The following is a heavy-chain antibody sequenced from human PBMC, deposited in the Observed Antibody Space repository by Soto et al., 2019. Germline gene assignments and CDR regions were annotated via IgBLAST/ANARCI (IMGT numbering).Heavy chain of an antibody. J-gene: IGHJ4*02. CDR3: AREGRNPSLRSSNCLDH. CDR2: FSNDGIYK. V-gene: IGHV3-30-3*01. D-gene: IGHD1-1*01. Sequence: QVQLAESGGGVVQPGRSLRLSCATSGFNFSDYAMHWVRQAPGKGPEYVAVFSNDGIYKFYADSVKGRFTISRDNSKNTLYLEMNNLRVEDTAVYFCAREGRNPSLRSSNCLDHWGQGTLVTVSS. CDR1: GFNFSDYA.